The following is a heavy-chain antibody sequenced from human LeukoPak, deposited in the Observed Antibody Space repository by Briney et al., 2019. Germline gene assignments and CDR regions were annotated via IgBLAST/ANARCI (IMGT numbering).Heavy chain of an antibody. CDR2: ISDDGSST. D-gene: IGHD6-13*01. J-gene: IGHJ3*02. CDR3: AREGGSSWYRAYDI. CDR1: GFTFRNYF. V-gene: IGHV3-74*01. Sequence: GGSLRLSCAAFGFTFRNYFMHWVRQVPGKGLLWVSRISDDGSSTTYADSVKGRFTTSRYNARNTLYLQMNSLRAEESGVYYCAREGGSSWYRAYDIWGQGTVVTVSS.